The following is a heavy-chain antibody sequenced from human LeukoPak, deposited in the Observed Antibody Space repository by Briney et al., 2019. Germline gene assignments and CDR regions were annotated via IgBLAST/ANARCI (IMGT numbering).Heavy chain of an antibody. CDR2: IIHSGST. CDR3: ARLYGGKDH. V-gene: IGHV4-34*12. Sequence: GTLRLSCAASAFTFSGYGMSCVRQTPGKGLGWIGEIIHSGSTTYNPSPQSRATISVDTSKNKFYLILSCVAAAHTAVFYCARLYGGKDHWGQGTLVTVSS. D-gene: IGHD3-16*01. J-gene: IGHJ4*02. CDR1: AFTFSGYG.